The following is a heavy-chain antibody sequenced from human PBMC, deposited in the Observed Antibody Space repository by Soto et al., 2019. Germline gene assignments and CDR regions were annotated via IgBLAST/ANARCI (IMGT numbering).Heavy chain of an antibody. J-gene: IGHJ4*02. V-gene: IGHV3-23*01. Sequence: GGSLRLSCAASGFTFSSYAMSWVRQAPGKGLEWDSAISGSGGSTYYADSVKGRFTISRDNSKNTLYLQMNSLRAEDTAVYYCAKGSGYSYGYRLFDYWGQGTLVTVSS. CDR2: ISGSGGST. CDR1: GFTFSSYA. D-gene: IGHD5-18*01. CDR3: AKGSGYSYGYRLFDY.